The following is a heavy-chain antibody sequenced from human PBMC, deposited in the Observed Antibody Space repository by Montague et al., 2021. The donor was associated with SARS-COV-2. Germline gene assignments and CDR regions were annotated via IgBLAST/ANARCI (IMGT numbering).Heavy chain of an antibody. Sequence: SETLSLTCTVSGDSISSSSYYWGWIRQPPGKGLEWIGNNHYSGSTYNNPSLKNRVTMSVDTSKNQFSLKLSSVTAADTAVYCCARDAYTDVDYWGQGTLVTVSS. CDR2: NHYSGST. D-gene: IGHD3-16*01. CDR3: ARDAYTDVDY. J-gene: IGHJ4*02. V-gene: IGHV4-39*02. CDR1: GDSISSSSYY.